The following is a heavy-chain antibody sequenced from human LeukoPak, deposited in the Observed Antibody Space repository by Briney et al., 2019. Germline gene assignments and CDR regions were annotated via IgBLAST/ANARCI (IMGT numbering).Heavy chain of an antibody. Sequence: NPSETLSLTCTVSGGSISSSSYYWGWIRQPPGKGLEWIGSSYYSGSTYYNPSLKSRVTISVDTSKNQFSLKLSSVTAADTAVYYCARHPHCSGGSCYYYYGMDVWGQGTTVTVSS. CDR2: SYYSGST. J-gene: IGHJ6*02. V-gene: IGHV4-39*01. CDR1: GGSISSSSYY. D-gene: IGHD2-15*01. CDR3: ARHPHCSGGSCYYYYGMDV.